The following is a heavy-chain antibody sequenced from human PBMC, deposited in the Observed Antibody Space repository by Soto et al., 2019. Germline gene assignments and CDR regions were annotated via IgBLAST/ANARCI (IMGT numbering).Heavy chain of an antibody. D-gene: IGHD1-7*01. V-gene: IGHV3-33*08. J-gene: IGHJ6*02. CDR2: IRYDGSNT. Sequence: HPGGSLRLSCAASGFTLSDYCMHWVRQVPGKGLLWVSGIRYDGSNTYYADSVKGRFTISRDNSKNTLYLQMNSLRAEDTAVYYCARETKNWNYVLDYYYYGMDVWGQGTTVTVSS. CDR3: ARETKNWNYVLDYYYYGMDV. CDR1: GFTLSDYC.